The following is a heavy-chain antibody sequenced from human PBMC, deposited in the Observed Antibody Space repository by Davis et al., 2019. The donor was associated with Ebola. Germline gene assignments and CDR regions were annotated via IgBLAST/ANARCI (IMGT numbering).Heavy chain of an antibody. Sequence: PGGSLRLSCAGSGFTFRESWMSWVRQAPGKGLEWVANIKQDGSEKYYVDSVKGRFTISRDNAENSVDLQMNSLRAEDTAVYYCVRGPPYDSGSYPWIYWGQGTLVTVSS. D-gene: IGHD3-10*01. J-gene: IGHJ4*02. V-gene: IGHV3-7*04. CDR2: IKQDGSEK. CDR1: GFTFRESW. CDR3: VRGPPYDSGSYPWIY.